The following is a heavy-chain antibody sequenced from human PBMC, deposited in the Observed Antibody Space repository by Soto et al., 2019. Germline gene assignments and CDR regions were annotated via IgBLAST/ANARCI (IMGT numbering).Heavy chain of an antibody. D-gene: IGHD2-2*01. CDR2: LSGSGGST. CDR1: GFTFSTYA. Sequence: GGSLRLSCAASGFTFSTYAMSWVRQSPGKGLEWVSVLSGSGGSTYYADSVKGRFTISRDNSKNTLYLQLNSLRADDTAVYYCARAPYCSSSSCLSNYYYGMDVWGQGTTVTVSS. CDR3: ARAPYCSSSSCLSNYYYGMDV. J-gene: IGHJ6*02. V-gene: IGHV3-23*01.